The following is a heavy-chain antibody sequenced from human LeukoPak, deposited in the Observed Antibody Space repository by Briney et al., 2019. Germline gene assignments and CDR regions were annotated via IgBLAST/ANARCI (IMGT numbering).Heavy chain of an antibody. CDR3: AKDGGTASYFDY. V-gene: IGHV3-30*18. CDR2: ISYDGSKK. J-gene: IGHJ4*02. CDR1: GFTFSSYG. D-gene: IGHD3-16*01. Sequence: GGSLRLSCAASGFTFSSYGMHWVRQAPGKGLEWVAVISYDGSKKYYADSVKGRFTISRDNSKNTLYLQMNSLRAEDTAVYYCAKDGGTASYFDYWGQGTLVTVSS.